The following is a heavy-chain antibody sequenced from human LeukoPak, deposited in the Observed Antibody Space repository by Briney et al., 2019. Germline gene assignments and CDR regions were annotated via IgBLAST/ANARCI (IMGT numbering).Heavy chain of an antibody. Sequence: PSETLSLTCTVSGGSISSSSYYWGWTRQPPGQGLEWIGSIYYSGSTYYNPALRSRVTISVDTSKNQFPLKLSPVAAADTAVYYCARQGYCSSTSCPRFDYWGQGTLVTVSS. J-gene: IGHJ4*02. CDR3: ARQGYCSSTSCPRFDY. D-gene: IGHD2-2*01. V-gene: IGHV4-39*01. CDR1: GGSISSSSYY. CDR2: IYYSGST.